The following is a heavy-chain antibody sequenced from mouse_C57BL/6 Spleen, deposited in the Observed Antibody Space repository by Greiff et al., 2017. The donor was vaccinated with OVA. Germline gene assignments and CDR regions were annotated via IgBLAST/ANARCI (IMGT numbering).Heavy chain of an antibody. CDR3: ARFRHYYGSSYFDY. D-gene: IGHD1-1*01. J-gene: IGHJ2*01. CDR2: IDPSDSYT. Sequence: VQLQQPGAELVKPGASVKLSCKASGYTFTSYWMQWVKQRPGQGLEWIGEIDPSDSYTNYNQEFKGKATLTVDTSSSTAYMQLSSLTSEDSAVYYCARFRHYYGSSYFDYWGQGTTLTVSS. V-gene: IGHV1-50*01. CDR1: GYTFTSYW.